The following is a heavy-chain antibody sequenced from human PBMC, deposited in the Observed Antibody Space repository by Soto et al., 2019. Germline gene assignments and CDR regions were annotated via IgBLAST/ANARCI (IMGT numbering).Heavy chain of an antibody. V-gene: IGHV3-53*01. Sequence: GGSLRLSCAASGFTVSSNYMSWVRQAPGKGLEWVSVIYSGGSTYYADSVKGRFTISRDNSKNTLYLQMNSLRAEGTAVYYCARVAPYYYDSSGLYAFDIWGQGTMVTVSS. J-gene: IGHJ3*02. CDR2: IYSGGST. CDR3: ARVAPYYYDSSGLYAFDI. CDR1: GFTVSSNY. D-gene: IGHD3-22*01.